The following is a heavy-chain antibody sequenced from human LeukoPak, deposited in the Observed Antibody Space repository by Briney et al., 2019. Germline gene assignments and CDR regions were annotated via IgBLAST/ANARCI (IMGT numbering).Heavy chain of an antibody. CDR3: ARVRGSYSVDY. Sequence: GGSLRLSCAASGFTFSDYYMSWIRQAPGKGLQWISYISTSGTTTYHADSVKGRFTISRDDAKNSLYLQMNSLRADDTALYYCARVRGSYSVDYWGQGTLVTVSS. CDR1: GFTFSDYY. J-gene: IGHJ4*02. CDR2: ISTSGTTT. D-gene: IGHD3-10*01. V-gene: IGHV3-11*04.